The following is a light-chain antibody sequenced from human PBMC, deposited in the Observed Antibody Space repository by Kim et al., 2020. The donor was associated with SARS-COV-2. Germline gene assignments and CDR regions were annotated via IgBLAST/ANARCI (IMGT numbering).Light chain of an antibody. V-gene: IGLV2-14*03. J-gene: IGLJ3*02. CDR3: ASYTSTYTWV. Sequence: GQSFTISCTGNSSDIGISDYVAGSQQHPGKAPKLMIYDVSKRPSGVSDRFSGSKSGNTASLTISGLQAEDEADYYCASYTSTYTWVFGGGTQLTVL. CDR1: SSDIGISDY. CDR2: DVS.